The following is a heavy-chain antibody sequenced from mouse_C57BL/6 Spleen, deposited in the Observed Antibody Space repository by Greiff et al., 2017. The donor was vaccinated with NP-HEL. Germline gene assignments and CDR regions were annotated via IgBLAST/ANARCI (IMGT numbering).Heavy chain of an antibody. CDR3: ARPPNYYGSSYYYFDY. CDR2: IDPSDSYT. V-gene: IGHV1-69*01. Sequence: QVQLQQPGAELVMPGASVKLSCKASGYTFTSYWMHWVKQRPGQGLEWIGEIDPSDSYTNYNQKFKGKSTLTVDKSSSTAYMQLSSLTSEDSAVYYGARPPNYYGSSYYYFDYWGQGTTLTVSS. J-gene: IGHJ2*01. D-gene: IGHD1-1*01. CDR1: GYTFTSYW.